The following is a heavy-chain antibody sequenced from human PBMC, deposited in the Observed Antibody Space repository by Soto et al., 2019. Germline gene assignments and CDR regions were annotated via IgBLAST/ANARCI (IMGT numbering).Heavy chain of an antibody. CDR1: GFTFSSYA. CDR3: ARTSLRFRGPYYFDY. D-gene: IGHD5-12*01. J-gene: IGHJ4*02. V-gene: IGHV3-23*01. CDR2: ISGSGGST. Sequence: GGSLRLSCAASGFTFSSYAMSWVRQAPGKGLEWVSAISGSGGSTYYADSVKGRFTISRDNSKNTLYLQMNSLRAEDTAVYYCARTSLRFRGPYYFDYWGQGTLVTVSS.